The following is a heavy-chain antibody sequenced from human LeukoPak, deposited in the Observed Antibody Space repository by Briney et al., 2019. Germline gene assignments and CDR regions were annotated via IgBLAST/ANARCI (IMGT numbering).Heavy chain of an antibody. CDR2: VYVSGPT. V-gene: IGHV4-4*07. D-gene: IGHD2-15*01. CDR3: ARGCRGCSCVSGSWFDP. Sequence: SSETLSLTCTVSGVSISSDYWSWIRQPAGKGLEWIGRVYVSGPTNYNPSLNSRVTVSVDTSKNQLSLSLTSVTAADTAVYYCARGCRGCSCVSGSWFDPWGQGTLVTVSS. J-gene: IGHJ5*02. CDR1: GVSISSDY.